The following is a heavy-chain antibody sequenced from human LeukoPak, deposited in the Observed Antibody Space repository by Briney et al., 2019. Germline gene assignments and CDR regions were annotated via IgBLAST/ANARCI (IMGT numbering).Heavy chain of an antibody. CDR3: ARGRHFGLDILTGPLDY. D-gene: IGHD3-9*01. CDR1: GYTFTSYG. J-gene: IGHJ4*02. V-gene: IGHV1-18*04. Sequence: ASVKVSCKASGYTFTSYGISWVRQAPGQGLELMGWISAYNGNTNYAQKLQGRVTMTTDKSTSTAYMELRSLRSDDTAVYYCARGRHFGLDILTGPLDYWGQGTLVTVSS. CDR2: ISAYNGNT.